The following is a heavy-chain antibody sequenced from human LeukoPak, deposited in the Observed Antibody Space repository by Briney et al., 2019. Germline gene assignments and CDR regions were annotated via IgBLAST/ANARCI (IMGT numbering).Heavy chain of an antibody. D-gene: IGHD1-26*01. Sequence: GRSLRLSCAASGFTFSSYAMHWVRQAPGKGLEWVAVISYDGSNKYYADSVKGRFTISRDNSKNTLYLQMNSLRAEDTAVYYCAKDPRKRSSGSYYFDYWGQGTLVTVSS. V-gene: IGHV3-30*04. CDR3: AKDPRKRSSGSYYFDY. CDR1: GFTFSSYA. J-gene: IGHJ4*02. CDR2: ISYDGSNK.